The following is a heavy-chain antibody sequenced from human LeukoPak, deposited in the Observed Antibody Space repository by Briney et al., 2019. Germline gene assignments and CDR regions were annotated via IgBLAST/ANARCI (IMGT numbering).Heavy chain of an antibody. V-gene: IGHV3-23*01. D-gene: IGHD3-10*01. Sequence: GGSLRLSCAASGFTFSSYAMSWVRQAPGKGLEWVSAISGSGGSTYYADSVKGRFTISRDNSKNTLYLQMNSLRAEDTAVYHCAKNIYGSGSYYDYWGQGTLVTVSS. J-gene: IGHJ4*02. CDR3: AKNIYGSGSYYDY. CDR1: GFTFSSYA. CDR2: ISGSGGST.